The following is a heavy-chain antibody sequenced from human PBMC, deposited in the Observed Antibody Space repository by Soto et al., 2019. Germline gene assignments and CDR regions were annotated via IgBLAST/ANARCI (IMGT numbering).Heavy chain of an antibody. D-gene: IGHD5-12*01. Sequence: GGSLRLSCAASGFTFSSYGMHWVRQAPGRGLEWVSAISGSGGSTYYADSVKGRFTISRDNSKNTLYLQMSSLRAEDTAVYYCAKGGRDGYNFGWFDPWGQGTLVTVSS. CDR3: AKGGRDGYNFGWFDP. CDR2: ISGSGGST. CDR1: GFTFSSYG. V-gene: IGHV3-23*01. J-gene: IGHJ5*02.